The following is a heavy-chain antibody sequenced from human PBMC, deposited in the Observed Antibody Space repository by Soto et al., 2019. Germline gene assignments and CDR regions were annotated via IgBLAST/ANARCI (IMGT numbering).Heavy chain of an antibody. Sequence: QVQLVQSGAEVKKPGSSVKVSCKASGGTFSSYAISWVRQAPGQGLEWMGGIIPIFGTANYAQKFQGRVTLTADEYTSTAYMERSSLSSEDTAVYYCARVSATMARPGHYYYYGMDVWGQGTTVTVSS. CDR3: ARVSATMARPGHYYYYGMDV. CDR1: GGTFSSYA. J-gene: IGHJ6*02. V-gene: IGHV1-69*01. D-gene: IGHD3-10*01. CDR2: IIPIFGTA.